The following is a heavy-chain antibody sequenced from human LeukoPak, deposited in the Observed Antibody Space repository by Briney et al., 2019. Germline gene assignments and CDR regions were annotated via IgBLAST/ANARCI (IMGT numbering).Heavy chain of an antibody. J-gene: IGHJ4*02. CDR3: ARSYYYGSGSYYDY. CDR2: INHSGST. CDR1: GGSFSGYY. D-gene: IGHD3-10*01. V-gene: IGHV4-34*01. Sequence: PSETLSLTCAVYGGSFSGYYWSWIRQPPGKGLEWIGEINHSGSTNYNPSLKSRVTISVDTSKNQFPLKLSSVTAADTAVYYCARSYYYGSGSYYDYWGQGTLVTVSS.